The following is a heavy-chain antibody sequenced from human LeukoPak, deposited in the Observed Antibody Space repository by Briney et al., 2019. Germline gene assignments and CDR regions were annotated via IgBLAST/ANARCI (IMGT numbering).Heavy chain of an antibody. Sequence: GGSLRLSCAASGFNFYIYAMSWVRQAPGKGLEWVSSISGSGDNTYYADSVKGRYTISRDNSKNTLYLQMNTLRAEDTAVYYCVKDWSDEAKCGADCLEYWGQGTLVTVSS. CDR3: VKDWSDEAKCGADCLEY. CDR1: GFNFYIYA. CDR2: ISGSGDNT. V-gene: IGHV3-23*01. D-gene: IGHD2-21*02. J-gene: IGHJ4*02.